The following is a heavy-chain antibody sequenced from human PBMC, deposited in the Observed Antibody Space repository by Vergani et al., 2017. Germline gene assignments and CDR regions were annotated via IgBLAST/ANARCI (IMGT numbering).Heavy chain of an antibody. CDR2: IYTSGST. D-gene: IGHD3-10*01. CDR1: GGSISSSSYY. V-gene: IGHV4-39*07. CDR3: ARGLWFGESYYFDY. J-gene: IGHJ4*02. Sequence: QLQLQESGPGLVKPSETLSLTCTVSGGSISSSSYYWGWIRQPPGKGLEWIGSIYTSGSTNYNPSLKSRVTMSVDTSKNQFSLKLSSVTAADTAVYYCARGLWFGESYYFDYWGQGTLVTVSS.